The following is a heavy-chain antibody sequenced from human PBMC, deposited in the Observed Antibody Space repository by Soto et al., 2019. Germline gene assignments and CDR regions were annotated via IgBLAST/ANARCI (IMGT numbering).Heavy chain of an antibody. J-gene: IGHJ6*02. D-gene: IGHD3-22*01. CDR1: GFTFSGSA. V-gene: IGHV3-73*01. Sequence: GGSLRLSCAASGFTFSGSAMHWVRQASGKGLEWVGRIRSKANSYATAYAASVKGRFTISRDESKNTAYLQMNSLKTEDTAVYYCTRWSPPDSSGYYYYYYGMDVWGQGTTVTLSS. CDR3: TRWSPPDSSGYYYYYYGMDV. CDR2: IRSKANSYAT.